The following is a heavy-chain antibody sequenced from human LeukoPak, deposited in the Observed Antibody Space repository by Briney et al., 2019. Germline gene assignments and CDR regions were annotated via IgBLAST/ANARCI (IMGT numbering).Heavy chain of an antibody. D-gene: IGHD2-2*01. J-gene: IGHJ5*02. CDR3: ARRAPFSNWFDP. Sequence: SQTLSLTCTVPGASITNDDYYWSWIRQHPGKGLEWIGYIYFSGSTYYNPTLKSRASVSVDTSKSQFSLRLTSVTAADTAVYYCARRAPFSNWFDPWGQGTLVIVSS. V-gene: IGHV4-31*03. CDR2: IYFSGST. CDR1: GASITNDDYY.